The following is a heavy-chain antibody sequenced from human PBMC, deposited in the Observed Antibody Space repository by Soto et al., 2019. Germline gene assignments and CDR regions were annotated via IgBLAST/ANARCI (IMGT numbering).Heavy chain of an antibody. D-gene: IGHD3-16*01. V-gene: IGHV4-30-4*01. CDR1: AGSIRSGDYY. Sequence: PSETLSLTCTVSAGSIRSGDYYWTWIRQPPGKGLEWIGYIDHSGSAYYNPSLKSRATISIDTSKNQLSLKMTSMTAADTAVYYCARGLRGGYYYYMDVWGKGTPVTVSS. J-gene: IGHJ6*03. CDR2: IDHSGSA. CDR3: ARGLRGGYYYYMDV.